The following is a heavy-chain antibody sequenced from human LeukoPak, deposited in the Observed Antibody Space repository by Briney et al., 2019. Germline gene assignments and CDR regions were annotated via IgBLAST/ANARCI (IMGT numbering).Heavy chain of an antibody. CDR2: IYASGST. V-gene: IGHV4-4*07. CDR1: GGSLSSYY. D-gene: IGHD3-22*01. CDR3: ARASSSGYYFDY. J-gene: IGHJ4*02. Sequence: SETLSLTCTVSGGSLSSYYWNWIRQPAEKGLEWIGRIYASGSTNYNPSLKSRVTMSVDTSKNHFSLKLSSVTAADTAVYYCARASSSGYYFDYWGQGTLVTVSS.